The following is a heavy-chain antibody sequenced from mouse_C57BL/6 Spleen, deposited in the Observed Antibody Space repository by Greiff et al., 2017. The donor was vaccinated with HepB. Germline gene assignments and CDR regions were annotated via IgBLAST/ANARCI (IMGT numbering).Heavy chain of an antibody. CDR1: GYAFSSSW. CDR2: IYPGDGDT. CDR3: ARWEVGY. D-gene: IGHD1-1*02. J-gene: IGHJ2*01. V-gene: IGHV1-82*01. Sequence: QVQLQQSGPELVKPGASVKISCKASGYAFSSSWMNWVKQRPGKGLEWIGRIYPGDGDTNYNGKFKGKATLTADKSSSTAYMQLSSLTSEDSAVYFCARWEVGYWGQGTTLTVSS.